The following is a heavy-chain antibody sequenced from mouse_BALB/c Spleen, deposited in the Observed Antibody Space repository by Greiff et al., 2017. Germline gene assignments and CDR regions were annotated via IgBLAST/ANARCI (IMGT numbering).Heavy chain of an antibody. CDR2: ISDGGSYT. D-gene: IGHD1-2*01. CDR3: ARGTTATFDYYAMDY. CDR1: GFTFSDYY. V-gene: IGHV5-4*02. Sequence: EVMLVESGGGLVKPGGSLKLSCAASGFTFSDYYMYWVRQTPEKRLEWVATISDGGSYTYYPDSVKGRFTISRDNAKNNLYLQMSSLKSEDTAMYYCARGTTATFDYYAMDYWGQGTSVTVSS. J-gene: IGHJ4*01.